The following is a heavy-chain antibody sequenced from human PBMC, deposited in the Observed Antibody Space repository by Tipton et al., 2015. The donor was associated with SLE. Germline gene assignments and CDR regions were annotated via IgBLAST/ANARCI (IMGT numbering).Heavy chain of an antibody. D-gene: IGHD3-22*01. CDR3: ARIGWFYYNSSGRIYS. V-gene: IGHV4-39*07. CDR2: IFYTGST. J-gene: IGHJ5*01. Sequence: TLSLTCTVSDGSIRSTNYYWGWIRQPPGKGLEWIGSIFYTGSTYYNPSLKSRFTISVDTSKNQFSLRLSSVTAADTAVYYCARIGWFYYNSSGRIYSWGHVTLLTVSS. CDR1: DGSIRSTNYY.